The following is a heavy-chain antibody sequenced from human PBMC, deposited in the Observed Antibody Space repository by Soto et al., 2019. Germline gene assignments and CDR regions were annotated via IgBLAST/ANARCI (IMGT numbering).Heavy chain of an antibody. V-gene: IGHV3-15*01. Sequence: GGSLRLSCAASGFTFSNAWMSWVSQAPGKGLEWVGRIKSKTDGGTTDYAAPVKGRFTISRDDSKNTLYLQMNSLKTEDTAVYYCTTDVGCSGGSCYSPNRSYYYYYGMDVWGQGTTVTVSS. J-gene: IGHJ6*02. D-gene: IGHD2-15*01. CDR2: IKSKTDGGTT. CDR1: GFTFSNAW. CDR3: TTDVGCSGGSCYSPNRSYYYYYGMDV.